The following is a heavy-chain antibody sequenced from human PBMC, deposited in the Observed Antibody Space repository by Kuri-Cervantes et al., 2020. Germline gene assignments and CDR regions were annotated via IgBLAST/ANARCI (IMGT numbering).Heavy chain of an antibody. CDR2: IYYSGST. V-gene: IGHV4-59*13. J-gene: IGHJ5*02. CDR1: GGSISSYY. CDR3: ARSGTQGYCSGGSCYVSGWFDP. D-gene: IGHD2-15*01. Sequence: ESLKISCAVSGGSISSYYWSWIRQPPGKGLEWIGYIYYSGSTNYNPSLKSRVTISADTSKNQFSLKLSSVTAADTAVYYCARSGTQGYCSGGSCYVSGWFDPWGQGTLVTVSS.